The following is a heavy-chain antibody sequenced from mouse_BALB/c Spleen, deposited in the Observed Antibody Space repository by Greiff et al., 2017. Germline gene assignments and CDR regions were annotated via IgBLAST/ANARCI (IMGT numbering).Heavy chain of an antibody. CDR3: ARGSTMITAEAVDY. Sequence: QVQLQQSGAELVRPGASVKLSCKASGYTFTSYWMNWVKQSPEKGLEWIGRIDPYDSETHYNQKFKDKATLTVDTSSSTAYMQLSSLTSEDSAVYSGARGSTMITAEAVDYWGQGTSVTVSS. J-gene: IGHJ4*01. CDR1: GYTFTSYW. CDR2: IDPYDSET. V-gene: IGHV1-52*01. D-gene: IGHD2-4*01.